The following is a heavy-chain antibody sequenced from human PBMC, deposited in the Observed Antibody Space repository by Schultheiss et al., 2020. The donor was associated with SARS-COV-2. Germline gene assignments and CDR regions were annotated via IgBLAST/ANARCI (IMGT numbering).Heavy chain of an antibody. J-gene: IGHJ6*03. CDR1: GYTFTSYG. D-gene: IGHD2-2*02. V-gene: IGHV1-18*01. CDR3: ASCYTGYYYYMDV. Sequence: ASVKVSCKASGYTFTSYGISWVRQAPGQGLEWMGWINPNSGGTNYAQKFQGRVTMTTDTSTSTAYMELRSLRSDDTAVYYCASCYTGYYYYMDVWGKGTTVTVSS. CDR2: INPNSGGT.